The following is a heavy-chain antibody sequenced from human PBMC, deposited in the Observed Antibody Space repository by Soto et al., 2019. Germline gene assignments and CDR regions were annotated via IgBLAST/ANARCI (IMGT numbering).Heavy chain of an antibody. Sequence: PGGSLRLSCAASGFTFSSYSMDWVRQAPGKGLEWVSSISSSSSYIYYADSVKGRFTISRDNAKNSLYLQMNSLRAEDTAMYYCARGHYGSTPGYFDYWGKGTLVTVPS. D-gene: IGHD3-10*01. CDR2: ISSSSSYI. CDR3: ARGHYGSTPGYFDY. J-gene: IGHJ4*02. CDR1: GFTFSSYS. V-gene: IGHV3-21*01.